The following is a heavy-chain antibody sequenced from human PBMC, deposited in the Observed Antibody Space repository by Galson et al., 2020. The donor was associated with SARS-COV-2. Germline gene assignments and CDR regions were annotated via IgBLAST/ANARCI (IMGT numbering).Heavy chain of an antibody. J-gene: IGHJ6*02. CDR1: GFTFSSYA. D-gene: IGHD2-2*01. Sequence: GESLKISCAASGFTFSSYAMSWVRQAPGKGLEWVSAISGSGGSTYYADSVKGRFTISRDNSKNTLYLQMNSLRAEDTAVYYCAKDVGSQLLLIYYYYGMDVWGQGTTVTVSS. V-gene: IGHV3-23*01. CDR2: ISGSGGST. CDR3: AKDVGSQLLLIYYYYGMDV.